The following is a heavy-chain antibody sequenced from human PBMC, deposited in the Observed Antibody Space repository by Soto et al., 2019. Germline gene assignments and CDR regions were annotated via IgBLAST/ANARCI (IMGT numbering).Heavy chain of an antibody. J-gene: IGHJ4*02. CDR1: GFIFKDYA. CDR3: AKSKGGTSTLPED. D-gene: IGHD2-2*01. CDR2: ISSGGST. V-gene: IGHV3-23*04. Sequence: EVQLVESGGGLVQPGGSLRLSCEASGFIFKDYAMTWVRQAPGAGLGWVSTISSGGSTFYAESVRGRFTISRDNSKNTLYLQLNSLKTDDTAVYFCAKSKGGTSTLPEDWRQGSLVTVSS.